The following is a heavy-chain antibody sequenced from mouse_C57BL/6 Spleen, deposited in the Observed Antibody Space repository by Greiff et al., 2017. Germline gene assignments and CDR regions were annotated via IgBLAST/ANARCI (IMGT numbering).Heavy chain of an antibody. D-gene: IGHD2-5*01. V-gene: IGHV1-64*01. CDR2: IHPNSGST. J-gene: IGHJ4*01. CDR3: ARKGHYRNYEDDAMDY. Sequence: QVQLQQPGAELVKPGASVKLSCKASGYTFTSYWMHWVKQRPGQGLEWIGMIHPNSGSTNYNEKFKSKATLTVDKSSSTAYMQLSSLTSEDSAVYYCARKGHYRNYEDDAMDYWGQGTSVTVSS. CDR1: GYTFTSYW.